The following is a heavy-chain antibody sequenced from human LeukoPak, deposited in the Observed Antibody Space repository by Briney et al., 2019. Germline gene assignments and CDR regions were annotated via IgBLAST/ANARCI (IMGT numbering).Heavy chain of an antibody. CDR1: GFSFSGYA. J-gene: IGHJ4*02. Sequence: GGSLRLSCTVSGFSFSGYAFTWVRQAPGKGLECVSVIYTGGNTYYADSVKGRFIISRDTSKNTLYLQMNSLRAEDTAVYYCARGGVVTRFFDLWGQGALVTVSS. D-gene: IGHD3-3*01. CDR2: IYTGGNT. CDR3: ARGGVVTRFFDL. V-gene: IGHV3-53*01.